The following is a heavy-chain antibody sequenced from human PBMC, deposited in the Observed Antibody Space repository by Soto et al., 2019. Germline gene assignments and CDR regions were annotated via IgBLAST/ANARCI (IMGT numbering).Heavy chain of an antibody. CDR2: IIPIFGTA. CDR3: ASPTRRQQNRYYSYGMDV. J-gene: IGHJ6*02. D-gene: IGHD6-13*01. V-gene: IGHV1-69*12. CDR1: GGTFSSYA. Sequence: QVQLVQSGAEVKKPGSSVKVSCKASGGTFSSYAISWVRQAPGQGLEWMGGIIPIFGTANYAQKFQGRVTITADESTSTXXMELSSLRSEDTAVYYCASPTRRQQNRYYSYGMDVWGQGTTVTVSS.